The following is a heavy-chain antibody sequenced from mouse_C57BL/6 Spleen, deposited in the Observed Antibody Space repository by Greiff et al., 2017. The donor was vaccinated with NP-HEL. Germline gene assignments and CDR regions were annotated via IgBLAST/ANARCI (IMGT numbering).Heavy chain of an antibody. CDR1: GFTFSSYA. CDR3: ARSYYGSSYGYFDY. CDR2: ISDGGSYT. V-gene: IGHV5-4*03. D-gene: IGHD1-1*01. J-gene: IGHJ2*01. Sequence: EVKFEESGGGLVKPGGSLKLSCAASGFTFSSYAMSWVRQTPEKRLEWVATISDGGSYTYYPDNVKGRFTISRDNAKNNLYLQMSHLKSEDTAMYYCARSYYGSSYGYFDYWGQGTTLTVSS.